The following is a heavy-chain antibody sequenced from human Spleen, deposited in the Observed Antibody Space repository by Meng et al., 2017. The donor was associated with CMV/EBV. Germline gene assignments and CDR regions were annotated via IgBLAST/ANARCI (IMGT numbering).Heavy chain of an antibody. D-gene: IGHD3-3*01. CDR2: INHSGRT. V-gene: IGHV4-34*01. CDR1: GGSFSGYY. Sequence: GALRLSCGVYGGSFSGYYWSWIRQSPGKGLEWIGEINHSGRTNYNPSLKSRVTISVDTSKNQFSLKVNSVTAADTAVYYCARVGGFTMFGVFTRSKSAPPDYWGQGTLVTVSS. J-gene: IGHJ4*02. CDR3: ARVGGFTMFGVFTRSKSAPPDY.